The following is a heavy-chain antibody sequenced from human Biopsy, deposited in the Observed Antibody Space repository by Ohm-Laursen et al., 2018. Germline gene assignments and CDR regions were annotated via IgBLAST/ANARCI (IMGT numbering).Heavy chain of an antibody. V-gene: IGHV4-61*01. Sequence: SQTLSLTCIVSGDSLTSGPENWSWIRQSPGQGLEYIGFIYSGGNTNYNPSLKNRVTMSVDTSKNQFHLKLYSVTAADTAVYYCARGRRTSGWPYFDNWGQGALVIVSP. D-gene: IGHD6-19*01. CDR1: GDSLTSGPEN. CDR2: IYSGGNT. J-gene: IGHJ4*02. CDR3: ARGRRTSGWPYFDN.